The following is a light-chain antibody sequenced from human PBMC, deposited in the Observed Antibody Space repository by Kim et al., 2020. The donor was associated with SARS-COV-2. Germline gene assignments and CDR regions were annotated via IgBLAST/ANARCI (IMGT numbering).Light chain of an antibody. Sequence: AIQLTQSPSSLSASVGDRVTITCRASQGITSALAWYQQKPGKPPKLLIYHASTLESGVPSRFSGSGSGTDFTLTINSLQPEDSAIYFCQQFNTYPLTFGGGTKVDIK. CDR2: HAS. V-gene: IGKV1-13*02. CDR1: QGITSA. J-gene: IGKJ4*01. CDR3: QQFNTYPLT.